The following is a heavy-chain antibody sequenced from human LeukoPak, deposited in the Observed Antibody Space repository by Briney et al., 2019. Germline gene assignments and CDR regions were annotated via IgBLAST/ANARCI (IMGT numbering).Heavy chain of an antibody. CDR3: RGYCSSTSCYDPYYYYYGMDV. Sequence: PSETLSLTCAVYGGSFSGYYWSWIRQPPGKGLEWIGEINHSGSTNYNPSLKSRVTISVVTSKNQFSLKLSSVTAADTAVYYARGYCSSTSCYDPYYYYYGMDVWGQGTTVTVSS. CDR1: GGSFSGYY. J-gene: IGHJ6*02. V-gene: IGHV4-34*01. D-gene: IGHD2-2*01. CDR2: INHSGST.